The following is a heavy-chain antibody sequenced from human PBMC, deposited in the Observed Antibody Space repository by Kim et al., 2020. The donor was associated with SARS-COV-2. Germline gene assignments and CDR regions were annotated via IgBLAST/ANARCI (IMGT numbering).Heavy chain of an antibody. V-gene: IGHV4-39*01. CDR3: ARTIAGRTEAFDI. D-gene: IGHD6-6*01. Sequence: YNPSHHSRVTVSADTPKNQFSLKMSSATAADTAVYYCARTIAGRTEAFDIWGQGTMVTVSS. J-gene: IGHJ3*02.